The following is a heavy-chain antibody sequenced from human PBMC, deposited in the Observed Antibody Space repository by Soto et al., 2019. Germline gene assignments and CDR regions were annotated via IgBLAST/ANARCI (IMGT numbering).Heavy chain of an antibody. V-gene: IGHV3-48*02. CDR3: ARDHDSSGWYDAFNI. J-gene: IGHJ3*02. D-gene: IGHD6-19*01. CDR1: GFTCSSYS. CDR2: ISSSSSTI. Sequence: EVQLVESGGGLVQPGGSLRLSCAASGFTCSSYSMNWVGQVPGKGLEWVSYISSSSSTIYYADSVKGRFTISRDNAKNSLYLQMNSLRDEDTAVYYCARDHDSSGWYDAFNIWGQGTMVTVSS.